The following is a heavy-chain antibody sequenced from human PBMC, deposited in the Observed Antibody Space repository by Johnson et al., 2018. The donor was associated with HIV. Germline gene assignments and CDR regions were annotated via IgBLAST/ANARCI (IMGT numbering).Heavy chain of an antibody. CDR1: GFTFSSYG. V-gene: IGHV3-33*01. CDR3: ARDRVRTARDGDEGFDI. CDR2: IRYDGSNK. Sequence: QVQLVESGGGVVQPGRSLRLSCAASGFTFSSYGMHWVRQAPGKGLEWVAFIRYDGSNKYYADSVKGRFTISRDNSKNTLSLPMNSLRAEDTAVYYCARDRVRTARDGDEGFDIWGQGTMVTVSS. D-gene: IGHD5-18*01. J-gene: IGHJ3*02.